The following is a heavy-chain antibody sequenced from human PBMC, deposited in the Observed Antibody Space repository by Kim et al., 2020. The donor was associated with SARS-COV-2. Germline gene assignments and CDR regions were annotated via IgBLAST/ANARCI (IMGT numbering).Heavy chain of an antibody. Sequence: GGTNYAQKFQGRVTMTRDTSISTAYMELSRLRSDDTAVYYCAREGVWFDPWGQGTLVTVSS. CDR2: GGT. CDR3: AREGVWFDP. V-gene: IGHV1-2*02. J-gene: IGHJ5*02. D-gene: IGHD3-16*01.